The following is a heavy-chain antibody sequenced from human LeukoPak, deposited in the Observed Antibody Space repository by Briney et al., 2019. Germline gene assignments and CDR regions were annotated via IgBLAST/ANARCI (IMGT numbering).Heavy chain of an antibody. J-gene: IGHJ3*02. CDR3: ARIPLWFGELLWGAFDI. V-gene: IGHV3-30*04. CDR2: ISYDGSNK. D-gene: IGHD3-10*01. CDR1: GFTFSSYA. Sequence: GGSLRLSCAASGFTFSSYAMHWVRQAPGKGLEWVAVISYDGSNKYYADSVKGRFTISRDNSKNTLYLQMNSLRAEDTAVYYCARIPLWFGELLWGAFDIWGKGQWSPSPQ.